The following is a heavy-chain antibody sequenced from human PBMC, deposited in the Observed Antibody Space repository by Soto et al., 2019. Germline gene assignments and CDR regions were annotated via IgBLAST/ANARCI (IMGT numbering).Heavy chain of an antibody. D-gene: IGHD1-20*01. CDR2: ISYDGSNK. Sequence: LRLSCAASGFTFSSYGMHWVRQAPGKGLEWVAVISYDGSNKYYADSVKGRFTISRDNSKNTLYLQMNSLRAEDTAVYYCSGNGITGIPARLWYFDLWGRGTLVTVSS. J-gene: IGHJ2*01. V-gene: IGHV3-30*03. CDR1: GFTFSSYG. CDR3: SGNGITGIPARLWYFDL.